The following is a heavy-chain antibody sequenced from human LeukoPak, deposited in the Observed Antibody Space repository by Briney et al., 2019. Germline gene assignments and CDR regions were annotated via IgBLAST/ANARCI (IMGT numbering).Heavy chain of an antibody. CDR2: INTDRTVT. CDR1: GFTFSKYW. D-gene: IGHD6-19*01. Sequence: GGSLRLSCAASGFTFSKYWMLWFRQAPGKGLESVSRINTDRTVTTYADSVKGRFTVSRDNANNTMFLQMNSVRDEDTAVYYCATTQWLAPPPDSWGQGTPVTVSS. J-gene: IGHJ4*02. CDR3: ATTQWLAPPPDS. V-gene: IGHV3-74*01.